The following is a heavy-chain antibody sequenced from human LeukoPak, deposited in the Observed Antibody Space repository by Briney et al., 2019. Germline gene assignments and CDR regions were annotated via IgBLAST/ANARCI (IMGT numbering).Heavy chain of an antibody. J-gene: IGHJ4*02. V-gene: IGHV5-10-1*01. CDR1: GYIFSNYW. Sequence: GESLKISCKGSGYIFSNYWISWVRQMPGKGLEWMGRIDPIDSYTNYSPSFQGHVTMSVDKSTSTAYLQWSSLKASDTAMYYCVRLFRNWSDGGVDQWGQGTLVTVSS. CDR2: IDPIDSYT. D-gene: IGHD1-1*01. CDR3: VRLFRNWSDGGVDQ.